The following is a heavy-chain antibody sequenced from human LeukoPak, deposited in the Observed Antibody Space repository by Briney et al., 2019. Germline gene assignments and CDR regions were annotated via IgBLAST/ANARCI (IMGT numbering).Heavy chain of an antibody. Sequence: ASVKVSCKASGGTFSSYAISWVRQAPGQGLEWMGGIIPIFGTANYAQKFQGRVTITADISTSTAYMELSSLRSEDTAVYYCARARVDYGDYGDYFDYWGQGTLVTVSS. CDR2: IIPIFGTA. V-gene: IGHV1-69*06. J-gene: IGHJ4*02. D-gene: IGHD4-17*01. CDR1: GGTFSSYA. CDR3: ARARVDYGDYGDYFDY.